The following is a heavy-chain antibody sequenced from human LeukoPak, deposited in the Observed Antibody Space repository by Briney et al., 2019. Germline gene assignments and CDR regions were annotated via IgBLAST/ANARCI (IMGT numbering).Heavy chain of an antibody. CDR2: IYYSGST. Sequence: PSQTLSLTCTVSGGSISSGDYYWSWIRQPPGKGLEWIGYIYYSGSTYYNPSLKSRVTISVDTSKNQFSLKLSSLTAADTAVYYCARAAYCGGDCYLFDYWGQGTLVTVFS. CDR3: ARAAYCGGDCYLFDY. V-gene: IGHV4-30-4*01. CDR1: GGSISSGDYY. J-gene: IGHJ4*02. D-gene: IGHD2-21*02.